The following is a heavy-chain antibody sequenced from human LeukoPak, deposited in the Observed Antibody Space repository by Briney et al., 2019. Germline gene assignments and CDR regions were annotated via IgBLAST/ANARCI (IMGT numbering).Heavy chain of an antibody. J-gene: IGHJ3*01. CDR3: AKDRTPVYGNFDVDAFDV. D-gene: IGHD4-11*01. Sequence: PGGSLRLSCAASGFSFDYYGMHWVRQGPGTGLEWVAFIRSGGNDKYYGDSVKGRFTISRDISKNTLYLQMISLRAEDTGVYYCAKDRTPVYGNFDVDAFDVWGQGTVVTVSS. V-gene: IGHV3-30*02. CDR2: IRSGGNDK. CDR1: GFSFDYYG.